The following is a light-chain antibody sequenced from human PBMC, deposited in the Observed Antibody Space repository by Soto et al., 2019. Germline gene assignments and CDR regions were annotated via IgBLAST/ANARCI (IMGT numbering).Light chain of an antibody. CDR2: AAS. CDR3: LQYYSYPST. J-gene: IGKJ3*01. V-gene: IGKV1-8*01. Sequence: AIRMTQSPSSFSASTGDRVTITCRASQGISSYLAWYQQKPGKAPKLLIYAASTLQSGVPSRFSGSGSGTDFTLSLSCLQSEDFATYYCLQYYSYPSTFGPGNKVDIK. CDR1: QGISSY.